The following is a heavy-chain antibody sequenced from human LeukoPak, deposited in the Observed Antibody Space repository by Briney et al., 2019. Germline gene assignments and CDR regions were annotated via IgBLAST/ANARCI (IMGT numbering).Heavy chain of an antibody. CDR1: GGSISSYY. CDR3: ARDAYYYDTSGYHQNDY. V-gene: IGHV4-4*07. CDR2: IYSSGST. Sequence: SEALSLTCTVSGGSISSYYWSWIRQPAGKGLEWIGRIYSSGSTYYNPSLKSRVTMSVDTSKNQFSLKLSSVTAADTAVYYCARDAYYYDTSGYHQNDYWGQGTLVTVSS. D-gene: IGHD3-22*01. J-gene: IGHJ4*02.